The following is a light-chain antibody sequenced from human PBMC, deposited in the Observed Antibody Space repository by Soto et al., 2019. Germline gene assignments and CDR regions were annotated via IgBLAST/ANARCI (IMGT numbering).Light chain of an antibody. V-gene: IGLV1-51*01. CDR2: DND. CDR1: SSNIGNND. J-gene: IGLJ3*02. Sequence: QSVLTQPPSVSAAPGQKITISCSGSSSNIGNNDVSWYQQLPGTAPKLLIYDNDKRPSGIPDRLSGSKSGTSATLVITGLQTGDEADYYCGTWDSSLSAGVFGGGTKLTVL. CDR3: GTWDSSLSAGV.